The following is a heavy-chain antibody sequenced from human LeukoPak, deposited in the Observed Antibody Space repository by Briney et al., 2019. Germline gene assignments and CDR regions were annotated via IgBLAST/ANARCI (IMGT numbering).Heavy chain of an antibody. D-gene: IGHD1-26*01. J-gene: IGHJ4*02. V-gene: IGHV4-59*08. CDR2: IYYSVST. CDR3: ARRTGGTGNFDY. Sequence: TSETLSLTCTVSGGSISSHYWSWIRQPPGKGLEWIGHIYYSVSTNYNPSLKSRVTISIDTSKNQFSLKLSSVTAADTAVYYCARRTGGTGNFDYWGQGTLVTVSS. CDR1: GGSISSHY.